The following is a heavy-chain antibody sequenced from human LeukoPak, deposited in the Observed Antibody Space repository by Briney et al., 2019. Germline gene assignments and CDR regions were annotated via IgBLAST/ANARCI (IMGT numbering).Heavy chain of an antibody. V-gene: IGHV4-59*08. CDR2: IYYSGST. D-gene: IGHD3-22*01. CDR3: ARRTNYYDSSGYSSPFDY. CDR1: GGSISSYY. J-gene: IGHJ4*02. Sequence: PSETLSLTCTVSGGSISSYYWSWIRQPPGKGLEWIGYIYYSGSTNYNPSLKSRVTISVDTSKNQFSLKLSSVTAADTAVYYCARRTNYYDSSGYSSPFDYWGQGTLVTVSS.